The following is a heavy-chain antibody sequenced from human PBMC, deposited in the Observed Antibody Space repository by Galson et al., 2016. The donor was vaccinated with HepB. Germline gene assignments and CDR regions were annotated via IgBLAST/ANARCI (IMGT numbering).Heavy chain of an antibody. V-gene: IGHV3-7*03. CDR1: GFTFSSYW. D-gene: IGHD2-8*01. J-gene: IGHJ4*02. Sequence: SLRLSCAASGFTFSSYWMNWIRQAPGKGLEWVANINQVGSEEYYVDSVNGRFTISRDNTKNLMYLQMNSLRAEDTAVYYCATSEVGRGTKMFDYWGQGTLVPVSS. CDR2: INQVGSEE. CDR3: ATSEVGRGTKMFDY.